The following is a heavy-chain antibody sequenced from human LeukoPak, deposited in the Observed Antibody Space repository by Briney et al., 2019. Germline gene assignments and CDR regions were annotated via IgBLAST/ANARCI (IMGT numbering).Heavy chain of an antibody. CDR2: IWYDGSNK. V-gene: IGHV3-33*01. J-gene: IGHJ4*02. CDR3: ARDELGYCSSTSCYPFDY. D-gene: IGHD2-2*01. CDR1: GFTFSSYG. Sequence: PGGSLRLSCAASGFTFSSYGMHWVRQAPGKGLEWVAAIWYDGSNKYYADSVKGRFTISSDNSKNTFYLQMNSLRAEDTAVYYCARDELGYCSSTSCYPFDYWGQGTLVTVSS.